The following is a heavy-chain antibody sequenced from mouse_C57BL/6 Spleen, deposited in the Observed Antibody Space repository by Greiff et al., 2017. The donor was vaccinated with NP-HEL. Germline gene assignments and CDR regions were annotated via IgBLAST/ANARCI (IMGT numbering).Heavy chain of an antibody. CDR3: ERHWTAQVHFDD. D-gene: IGHD3-2*02. V-gene: IGHV1-64*01. CDR1: GYTFTSYW. CDR2: IHPTSGST. Sequence: QVQLQQPGAELVKPGASVKLSCKASGYTFTSYWMHWVKQRPGQGLEWIGMIHPTSGSTNYNEKFKSKATLTVDKSSSTAYMQLSSLTSEDSAVECYERHWTAQVHFDDWGQGTTLTVSS. J-gene: IGHJ2*01.